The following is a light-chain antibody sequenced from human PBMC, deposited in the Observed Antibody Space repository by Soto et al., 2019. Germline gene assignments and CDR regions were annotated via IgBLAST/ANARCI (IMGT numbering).Light chain of an antibody. CDR2: DVN. CDR1: SSDVGGYNY. V-gene: IGLV2-11*01. CDR3: CSYAGSYTYV. J-gene: IGLJ1*01. Sequence: QSALTQPRSVSGSPGQSVTISCTGTSSDVGGYNYVSWYQQHPGKAPKLMIYDVNKRPSGVPDRFSGSKSANTASLTISGLQAEDEADYYCCSYAGSYTYVFGPGTKLTVL.